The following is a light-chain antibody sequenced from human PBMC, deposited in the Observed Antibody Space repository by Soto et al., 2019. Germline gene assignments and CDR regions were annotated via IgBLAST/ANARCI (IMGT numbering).Light chain of an antibody. V-gene: IGKV3-15*01. Sequence: EIVMTQSPATLSVSPGERATLSCRASQSVSSNLAWYQQKPGQAPRLLISDASTRATGLPARFSGSGSGTEFTLTISSLQSEDFAVYYCQQYNNSPLTFGGGTTVEIK. CDR2: DAS. J-gene: IGKJ4*01. CDR1: QSVSSN. CDR3: QQYNNSPLT.